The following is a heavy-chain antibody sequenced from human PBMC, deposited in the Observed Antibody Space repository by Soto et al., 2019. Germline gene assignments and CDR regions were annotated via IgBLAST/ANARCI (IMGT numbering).Heavy chain of an antibody. CDR3: ARTTSWKNYYYYYYGMDV. Sequence: GESLKISCKASRYSFTSYWIGWVRQMPGKGLEWMGIIYPGDSDTRYSPSFQGQVTISADKSISTAYLQWSSLKASDTAMYYWARTTSWKNYYYYYYGMDVWGQGTTVTVSS. CDR1: RYSFTSYW. V-gene: IGHV5-51*01. CDR2: IYPGDSDT. D-gene: IGHD2-2*01. J-gene: IGHJ6*02.